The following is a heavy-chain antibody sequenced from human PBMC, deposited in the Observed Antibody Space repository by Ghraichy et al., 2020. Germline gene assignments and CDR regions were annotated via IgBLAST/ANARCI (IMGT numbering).Heavy chain of an antibody. J-gene: IGHJ4*02. CDR1: GFTFSSYG. CDR2: ISYDGSNK. Sequence: GSLRLSCAASGFTFSSYGMHWVRQAPGKGLEWVEVISYDGSNKYYADSVKGRFTISRDNSKNTLYLQMNSLRAEDTAVYYCAKGTGTPRYFDYWGQGTLVTVSS. CDR3: AKGTGTPRYFDY. V-gene: IGHV3-30*18. D-gene: IGHD1-1*01.